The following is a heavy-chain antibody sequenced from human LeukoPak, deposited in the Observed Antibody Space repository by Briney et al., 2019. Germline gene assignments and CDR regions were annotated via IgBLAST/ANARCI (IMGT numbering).Heavy chain of an antibody. D-gene: IGHD2-15*01. J-gene: IGHJ4*02. Sequence: SETLSLTCTVSGGSISSYYWSSISTSYWSWTRQTPGKGLERIGNIYNTGSTNYNPSLKSRVTISVDTSKNQVSLKLSSVTAADTAVYYCARAGHCSGGSCYYFDYWGQGTLVTVSS. CDR3: ARAGHCSGGSCYYFDY. CDR2: IYNTGST. V-gene: IGHV4-61*01. CDR1: GGSISSYYWSSISTSY.